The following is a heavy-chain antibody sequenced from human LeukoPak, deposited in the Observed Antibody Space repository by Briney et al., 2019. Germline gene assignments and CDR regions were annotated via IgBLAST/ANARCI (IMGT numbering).Heavy chain of an antibody. CDR1: GYTFTNYW. CDR3: ARQYASGSPHDGFGN. V-gene: IGHV5-10-1*01. CDR2: IDPSDSYT. D-gene: IGHD3-10*01. Sequence: GESLRISCKSSGYTFTNYWISWVRQMPGKGLEWMGRIDPSDSYTNYSPAFQGHVTISADKSFSTAYLQWSSLEASDTALYYCARQYASGSPHDGFGNWGQGTMVTVSS. J-gene: IGHJ3*02.